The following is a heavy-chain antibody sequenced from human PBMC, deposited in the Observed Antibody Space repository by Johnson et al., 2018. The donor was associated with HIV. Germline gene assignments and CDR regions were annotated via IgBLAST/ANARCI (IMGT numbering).Heavy chain of an antibody. CDR2: INWNGGST. CDR1: GFTFDDYG. D-gene: IGHD5-18*01. J-gene: IGHJ3*02. Sequence: VQLVESGGGVVRPGGSLRLSCAASGFTFDDYGMSWVRQAPGKGLEWVSGINWNGGSTGYADSVKGRFTISRDNAKNSLYLQMNSLRAEDTALYYCARDGVYSYGWVYDAFDIWGQGTMVTVSS. V-gene: IGHV3-20*04. CDR3: ARDGVYSYGWVYDAFDI.